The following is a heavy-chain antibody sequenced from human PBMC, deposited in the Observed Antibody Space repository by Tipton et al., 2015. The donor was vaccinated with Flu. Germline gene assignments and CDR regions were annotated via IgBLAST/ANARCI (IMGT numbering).Heavy chain of an antibody. D-gene: IGHD3-10*02. CDR1: GGSINAYY. J-gene: IGHJ4*02. V-gene: IGHV4-59*04. CDR2: MSYSENT. Sequence: LSLTCTVSGGSINAYYWSWLRQPPGKGLEWIGDMSYSENTYYNPSLKSRVVISVDTSKNHFSLKLKSVTAADTAVYYCARLSYYDVDLKNFYFDYWGQGALVTVSS. CDR3: ARLSYYDVDLKNFYFDY.